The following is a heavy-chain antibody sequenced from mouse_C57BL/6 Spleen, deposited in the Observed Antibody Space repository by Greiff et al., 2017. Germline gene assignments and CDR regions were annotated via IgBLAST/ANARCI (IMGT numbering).Heavy chain of an antibody. D-gene: IGHD1-1*01. CDR1: GFSLTSYG. V-gene: IGHV2-2*01. J-gene: IGHJ4*01. CDR3: AGITTAVARYYAMDY. Sequence: VMLVESGPGLVQPSQSLSITCTVSGFSLTSYGVHWVRQSPGKGLEWLGVIWSGGSTDYNAAFISRLSISKDNSKSQVFFKMNSLQADDTAIYYCAGITTAVARYYAMDYWGQGTSVTVSS. CDR2: IWSGGST.